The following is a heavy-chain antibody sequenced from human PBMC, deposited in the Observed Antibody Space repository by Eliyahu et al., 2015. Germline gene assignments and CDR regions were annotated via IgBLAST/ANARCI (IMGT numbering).Heavy chain of an antibody. Sequence: EVQLLESGGGLVPPGGSLRLSCATSGFTFNNYAMTWVRQAPGKGLEWVSAISGGGGSTYYADSVKGRFTISRDNSKNTLYLQMNSLRAGDTAVYYCAKDPYASGWYGVYDYWGQGTLVTVSS. CDR1: GFTFNNYA. J-gene: IGHJ4*02. CDR2: ISGGGGST. CDR3: AKDPYASGWYGVYDY. D-gene: IGHD6-19*01. V-gene: IGHV3-23*01.